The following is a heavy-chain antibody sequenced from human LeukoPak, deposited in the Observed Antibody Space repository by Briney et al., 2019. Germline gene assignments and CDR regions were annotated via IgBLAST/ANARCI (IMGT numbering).Heavy chain of an antibody. Sequence: SVKVSCKASGGTFSSYAISWVRQAPGQGLEWMGGIIPIFGTANYAQKFQGRVTITADESTSTAYMELSSLRSEDTAVYYCARVRRIAAAALGEYCFDNWGQGTRVTVSS. CDR3: ARVRRIAAAALGEYCFDN. D-gene: IGHD6-13*01. CDR2: IIPIFGTA. V-gene: IGHV1-69*01. CDR1: GGTFSSYA. J-gene: IGHJ4*02.